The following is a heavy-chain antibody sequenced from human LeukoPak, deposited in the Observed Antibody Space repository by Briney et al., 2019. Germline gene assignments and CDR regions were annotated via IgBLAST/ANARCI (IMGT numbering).Heavy chain of an antibody. CDR2: ISSSSSTI. CDR1: AFTFRTYS. Sequence: GGSLRLSCAASAFTFRTYSMNWVRQAPGKGLEWVSYISSSSSTIYYADSVKGRFTISRDNAKNSLYLQMNSLRAEDTAVYYCARENRDTSGYYYGFDYWGQGTLVTVSS. D-gene: IGHD3-22*01. V-gene: IGHV3-48*01. J-gene: IGHJ4*02. CDR3: ARENRDTSGYYYGFDY.